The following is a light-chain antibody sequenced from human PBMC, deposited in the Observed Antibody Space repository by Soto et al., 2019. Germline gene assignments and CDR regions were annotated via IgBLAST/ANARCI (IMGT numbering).Light chain of an antibody. CDR2: DVS. CDR1: SSDVGVYNY. V-gene: IGLV2-11*01. CDR3: CSYAGSYAVV. J-gene: IGLJ1*01. Sequence: QSVLTQPRSVSGSPGQSVTISCTGTSSDVGVYNYVSWYQQYPGKAPKIMIYDVSKRPPGVPDRFSGSKSDNTASLTISGLQAEDEADYYCCSYAGSYAVVFGIGTKVTVL.